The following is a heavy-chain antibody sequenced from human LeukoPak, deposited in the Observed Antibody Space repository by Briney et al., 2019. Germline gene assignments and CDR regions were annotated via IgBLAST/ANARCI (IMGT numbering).Heavy chain of an antibody. Sequence: GASVKASCKASGYTFTSYYMHWVRQAPGQGLEWMGIINPSGGSTSYAQKFQGRVTMTRDTSTSTAYMEVSSLRSEDTAVYYCARGSSGWYSVAYWGQGTLVTVSS. CDR2: INPSGGST. D-gene: IGHD6-19*01. J-gene: IGHJ4*02. CDR3: ARGSSGWYSVAY. V-gene: IGHV1-46*01. CDR1: GYTFTSYY.